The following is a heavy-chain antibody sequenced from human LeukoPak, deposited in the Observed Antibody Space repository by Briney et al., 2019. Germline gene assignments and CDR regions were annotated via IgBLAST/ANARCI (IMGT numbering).Heavy chain of an antibody. Sequence: PGGSLRLSCAASGFTFSSYAMSWVRQAPGKGLEWVSAISGSGGSTYYADSVKGRFTISRDNAKNSLYLQMNSLRAEDTAVYYCARDSYDYVWGSYRYSGYFDYWGQGTLVTVSS. J-gene: IGHJ4*02. D-gene: IGHD3-16*02. V-gene: IGHV3-23*01. CDR2: ISGSGGST. CDR1: GFTFSSYA. CDR3: ARDSYDYVWGSYRYSGYFDY.